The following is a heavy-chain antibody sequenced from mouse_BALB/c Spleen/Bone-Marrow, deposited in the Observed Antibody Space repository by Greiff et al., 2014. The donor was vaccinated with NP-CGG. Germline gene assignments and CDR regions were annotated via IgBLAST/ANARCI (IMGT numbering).Heavy chain of an antibody. CDR1: GFNIKDTY. Sequence: DVKLEESGAELVKPGASVKLSCTASGFNIKDTYMHWVKQWPEQGLEWIGWIDPANGTTKYDPNFQGKATITAATSHNAAYLQLSSLASAATAVYYCARDYDYCFAYWGQGTPLTVSA. V-gene: IGHV14-3*02. CDR2: IDPANGTT. J-gene: IGHJ2*01. CDR3: ARDYDYCFAY. D-gene: IGHD2-4*01.